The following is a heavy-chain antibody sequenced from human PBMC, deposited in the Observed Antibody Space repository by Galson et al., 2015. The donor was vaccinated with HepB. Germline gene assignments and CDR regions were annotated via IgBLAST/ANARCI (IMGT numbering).Heavy chain of an antibody. D-gene: IGHD4-17*01. Sequence: SCAASGYTFTSYYVHWVRQAPGQGLEWMGIINPSGGSTSYAQKLQGRVTMTRDTSTSTVYMELSSLRSEDTAVYYCARGGTYGDYVFDYWGQGTLVTVSS. CDR2: INPSGGST. CDR1: GYTFTSYY. J-gene: IGHJ4*02. V-gene: IGHV1-46*04. CDR3: ARGGTYGDYVFDY.